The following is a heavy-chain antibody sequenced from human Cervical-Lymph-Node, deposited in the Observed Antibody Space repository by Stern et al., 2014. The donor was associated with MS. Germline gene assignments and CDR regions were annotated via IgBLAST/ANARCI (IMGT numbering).Heavy chain of an antibody. J-gene: IGHJ4*02. CDR2: IDWNDKT. D-gene: IGHD3-3*01. CDR1: GFSLVTSGVR. V-gene: IGHV2-70*04. CDR3: ARMMGSGYRHYFDY. Sequence: QVTLRESGPALVKPTQTLTLTCTFSGFSLVTSGVRVSWIRQPPGKALEWLARIDWNDKTFYNTSPMTRLPISKDTSKNQVVLTMTNVDPVDTATYYCARMMGSGYRHYFDYWGQGTPVTVS.